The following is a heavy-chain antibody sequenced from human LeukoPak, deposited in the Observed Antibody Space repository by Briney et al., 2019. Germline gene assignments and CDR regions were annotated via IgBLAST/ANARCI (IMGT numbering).Heavy chain of an antibody. Sequence: GGSLRLSCAASGFTFSSYSMNWVRQAPGKGLEWVSSISSSSSYIYYADSVKGRFTISRDSAKNSLYLQMNSLRAEDTAVYYCARGAFGWFDPWGQGTLVTVSS. J-gene: IGHJ5*02. D-gene: IGHD3-16*01. V-gene: IGHV3-21*01. CDR1: GFTFSSYS. CDR3: ARGAFGWFDP. CDR2: ISSSSSYI.